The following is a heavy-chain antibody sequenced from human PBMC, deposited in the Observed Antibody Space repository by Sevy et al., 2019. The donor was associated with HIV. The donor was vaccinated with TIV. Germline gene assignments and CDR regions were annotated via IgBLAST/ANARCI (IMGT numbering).Heavy chain of an antibody. D-gene: IGHD3-3*01. V-gene: IGHV3-33*01. J-gene: IGHJ5*02. Sequence: GGSLRLTCAASGFNFSNYAMHWVRLAPGKGLEWVALLWYDGSNKNYADSMKGRFTISRDNSKKTLYLQMNSLRAEDTAVYYCARESRDFRFDPWGQGTLVTVSS. CDR1: GFNFSNYA. CDR3: ARESRDFRFDP. CDR2: LWYDGSNK.